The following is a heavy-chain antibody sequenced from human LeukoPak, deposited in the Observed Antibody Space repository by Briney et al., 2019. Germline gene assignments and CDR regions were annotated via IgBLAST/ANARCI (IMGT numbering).Heavy chain of an antibody. CDR1: GGSFSGVY. Sequence: PSETPSLTCAVYGGSFSGVYWSWIRQPPGKELEWIGEINHSGSTNYNPSLKSRVTVSVDTSKHQFSLKLSSVTAADTAVYYCARGPGSGSYFAWFDHWGQGTPVTVSS. V-gene: IGHV4-34*01. CDR2: INHSGST. CDR3: ARGPGSGSYFAWFDH. D-gene: IGHD3-10*01. J-gene: IGHJ5*02.